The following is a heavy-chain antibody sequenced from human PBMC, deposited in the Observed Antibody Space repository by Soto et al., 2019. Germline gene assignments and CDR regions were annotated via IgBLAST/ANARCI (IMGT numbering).Heavy chain of an antibody. Sequence: SVKVSGKAAGGTFSNYAIRWVRQAPGRGLELMGGIIPLFGTTQYVQKFQGRVAITADKSMTTAYMELSSLTSEDTAVYYCAKDRHCYNTGATYGGYFYGLDVWGQGTTVTVAS. CDR1: GGTFSNYA. D-gene: IGHD3-3*01. CDR2: IIPLFGTT. CDR3: AKDRHCYNTGATYGGYFYGLDV. V-gene: IGHV1-69*06. J-gene: IGHJ6*02.